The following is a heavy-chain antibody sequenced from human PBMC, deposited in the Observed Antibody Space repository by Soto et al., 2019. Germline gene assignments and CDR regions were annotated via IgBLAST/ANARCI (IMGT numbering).Heavy chain of an antibody. V-gene: IGHV3-30*04. CDR2: ISFDGTNK. D-gene: IGHD3-22*01. J-gene: IGHJ6*02. CDR3: AREMIPMIMGGMSAMDV. Sequence: QVQLVESGGGVVQPARSQRLSCTASKFTFASYVMHWVRQAPGEGLEWVALISFDGTNKYYADSVKGRFTISRDNSKNTMYLQMNSLIPEDTAVYYCAREMIPMIMGGMSAMDVWGQGTTVTVS. CDR1: KFTFASYV.